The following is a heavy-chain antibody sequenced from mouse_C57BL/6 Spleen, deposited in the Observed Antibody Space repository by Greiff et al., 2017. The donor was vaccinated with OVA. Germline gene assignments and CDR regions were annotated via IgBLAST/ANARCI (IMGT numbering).Heavy chain of an antibody. D-gene: IGHD2-4*01. CDR1: GFTFSDYG. CDR3: ANDYGAMDY. Sequence: EVQLQESGGGLVKPGGSLKLSCAASGFTFSDYGMHWVRQAPEKGLEWVAYISSGSSTIYYADTVKGRFTISRDNAKNTLFLQMTSLGSEDTAMYYCANDYGAMDYWGQGTSVTVSS. CDR2: ISSGSSTI. J-gene: IGHJ4*01. V-gene: IGHV5-17*01.